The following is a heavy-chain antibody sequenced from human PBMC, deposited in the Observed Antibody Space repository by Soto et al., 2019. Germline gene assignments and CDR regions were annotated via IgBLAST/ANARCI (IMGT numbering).Heavy chain of an antibody. CDR3: ARGFGDLFLHFDY. CDR1: GYIFTSSW. CDR2: IDPSDSYT. V-gene: IGHV5-10-1*01. D-gene: IGHD3-10*01. J-gene: IGHJ4*02. Sequence: HGESLNISFKCSGYIFTSSWISWVRQMPGKVLEWMGRIDPSDSYTYYTPSFEGHVTISADKSINTAYLQWSTLKASDTAMYYCARGFGDLFLHFDYWGQGTPVTVS.